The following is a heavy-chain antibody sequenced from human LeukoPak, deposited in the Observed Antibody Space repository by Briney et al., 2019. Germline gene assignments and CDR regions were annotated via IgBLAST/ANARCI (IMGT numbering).Heavy chain of an antibody. Sequence: ASVKVSCKASGGTFSGYTISWVRQVPGQGLEWMGRIIPILGIANYAQKFQGRVTITADKSTSTAYMELSSLRSEDTAVYYCARGYYYYYYMDVWGKGTTVTVSS. CDR2: IIPILGIA. J-gene: IGHJ6*03. V-gene: IGHV1-69*02. CDR1: GGTFSGYT. CDR3: ARGYYYYYYMDV.